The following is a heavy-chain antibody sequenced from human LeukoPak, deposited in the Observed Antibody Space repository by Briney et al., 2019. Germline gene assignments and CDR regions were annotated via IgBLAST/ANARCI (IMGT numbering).Heavy chain of an antibody. D-gene: IGHD4-23*01. Sequence: SVKVSCKASGGTFSSYAISWVRQAPGQELEWMGGIIPIFGTANYAQKFQGRVTITADESTSTAYMELSSLRSEDTAVYYCARNLYGGNSDYYYYGMDVWGQGTTVTVSS. CDR2: IIPIFGTA. CDR3: ARNLYGGNSDYYYYGMDV. V-gene: IGHV1-69*13. CDR1: GGTFSSYA. J-gene: IGHJ6*02.